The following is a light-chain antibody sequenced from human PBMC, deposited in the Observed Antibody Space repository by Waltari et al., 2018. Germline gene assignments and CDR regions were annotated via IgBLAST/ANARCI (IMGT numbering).Light chain of an antibody. V-gene: IGLV3-19*01. J-gene: IGLJ2*01. CDR1: RLRSYY. CDR3: HSRDASGVGGS. CDR2: DKN. Sequence: SSELTQDPAVSVPMGQTVMITCHGDRLRSYYSSWYQQRPGQAPRLVMYDKNNRPSGVPDRFSGSTSHNTASLTITGAQAEDEASYYCHSRDASGVGGSFGGGTKLTVL.